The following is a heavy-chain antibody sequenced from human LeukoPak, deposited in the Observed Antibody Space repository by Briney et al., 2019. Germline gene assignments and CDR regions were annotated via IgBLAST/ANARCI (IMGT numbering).Heavy chain of an antibody. CDR3: ARESMDYYDSSGYPIY. CDR2: IYSNTSA. V-gene: IGHV3-53*04. D-gene: IGHD3-22*01. J-gene: IGHJ4*02. CDR1: GFTISYNY. Sequence: GGSLSLSCAASGFTISYNYMSWVRQAPGKGLQWVSVIYSNTSAYYADSVKGRFTISRHNSKNTLYLQMTSLRAEDTAVYYCARESMDYYDSSGYPIYWGQGTLVTVSS.